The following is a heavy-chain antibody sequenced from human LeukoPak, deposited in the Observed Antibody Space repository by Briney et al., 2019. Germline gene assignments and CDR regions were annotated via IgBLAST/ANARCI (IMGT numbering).Heavy chain of an antibody. V-gene: IGHV3-21*01. CDR2: ISSSSSYL. J-gene: IGHJ3*02. CDR3: ARDLLVGAYHYDSSGYPEAFDI. D-gene: IGHD3-22*01. CDR1: GFTFSSYS. Sequence: GGSLRLSCAASGFTFSSYSMIWVRQAPVKGLEWVSSISSSSSYLYYADSVKGRFTISRDNAKNSLYLQVNSLRDEDTAVYYCARDLLVGAYHYDSSGYPEAFDIWGQGTMVTVSS.